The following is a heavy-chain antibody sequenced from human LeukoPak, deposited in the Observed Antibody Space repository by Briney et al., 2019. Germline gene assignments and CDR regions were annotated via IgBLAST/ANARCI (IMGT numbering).Heavy chain of an antibody. CDR2: IHSGGST. V-gene: IGHV3-53*01. Sequence: PGGSLRLSCAASGFTVSSNYMSWVRQAPGKGLECVSVIHSGGSTYYADSVKGRFTISRDSAKNTLYLQVNSLRAEDTAVYYCARVRGSWYVDYWGQGTLVTVSS. CDR1: GFTVSSNY. CDR3: ARVRGSWYVDY. J-gene: IGHJ4*02. D-gene: IGHD6-13*01.